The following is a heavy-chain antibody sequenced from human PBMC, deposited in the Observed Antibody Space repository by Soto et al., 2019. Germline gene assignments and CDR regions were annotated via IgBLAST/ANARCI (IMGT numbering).Heavy chain of an antibody. Sequence: LRLSCAASGFTFSSYGMTWVRQAPGKGLEWVSFSSATGAGTYYADSVKGRFTISRDNSKNTLYLQMTSLRADDTAVYYCAKDRRAGGNYGFYSDFWGQGALVTAPQ. V-gene: IGHV3-23*01. D-gene: IGHD1-7*01. J-gene: IGHJ4*02. CDR1: GFTFSSYG. CDR3: AKDRRAGGNYGFYSDF. CDR2: SSATGAGT.